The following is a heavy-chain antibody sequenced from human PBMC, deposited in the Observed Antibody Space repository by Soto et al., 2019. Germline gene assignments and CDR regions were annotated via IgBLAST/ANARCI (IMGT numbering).Heavy chain of an antibody. CDR2: ISGSGSTS. J-gene: IGHJ4*02. V-gene: IGHV3-48*02. CDR1: GFIFSTYN. D-gene: IGHD3-22*01. Sequence: GGSLRLSCAASGFIFSTYNMNWVRQAPGKGLEWVSDISGSGSTSYYADSVKGRFTISRDNDKNSLYLQMNSLRDEDTAVYYCARDYYKYYDSSGYYRSPAYWGQGTLVTVSS. CDR3: ARDYYKYYDSSGYYRSPAY.